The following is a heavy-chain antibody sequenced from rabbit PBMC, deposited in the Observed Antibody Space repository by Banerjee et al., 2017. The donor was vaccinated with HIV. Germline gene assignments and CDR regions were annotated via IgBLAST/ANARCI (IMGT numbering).Heavy chain of an antibody. V-gene: IGHV1S45*01. J-gene: IGHJ4*01. CDR3: ARDTGAWNDFNL. CDR1: GSDISSYH. D-gene: IGHD3-1*01. CDR2: INSNTGNT. Sequence: QEQLKETGGGLVQPGGSLTLSCKASGSDISSYHMGWVRQAPGRGLEWIACINSNTGNTVYASWAKGPFTISKTSSTTVTLQMTSLTAADTATYFCARDTGAWNDFNLWGPGTLVTVS.